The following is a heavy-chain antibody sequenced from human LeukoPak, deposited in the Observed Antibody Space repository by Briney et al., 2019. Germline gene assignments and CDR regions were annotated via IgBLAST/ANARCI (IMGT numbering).Heavy chain of an antibody. CDR2: ISSSGSTI. Sequence: GGSLRLSCAASGFTFSSYEVNWVRQAPGKGLEWVSYISSSGSTIYHADSVKGRFTISRDNAKNSLYLQMNSLRAEDTAVYYCARDEKSGSYSAEYFQHWGQGTLVTVSS. J-gene: IGHJ1*01. V-gene: IGHV3-48*03. D-gene: IGHD1-26*01. CDR1: GFTFSSYE. CDR3: ARDEKSGSYSAEYFQH.